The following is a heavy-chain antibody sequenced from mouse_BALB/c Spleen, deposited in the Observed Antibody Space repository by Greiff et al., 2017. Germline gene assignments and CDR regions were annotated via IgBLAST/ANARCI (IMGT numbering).Heavy chain of an antibody. J-gene: IGHJ4*01. CDR1: GFHIKDYY. D-gene: IGHD2-14*01. CDR2: IDPENGDH. Sequence: EVKLVESGAELVRPGASVKLSCTASGFHIKDYYMHWVKQRPEQGLEWIGWIDPENGDHEYAPKFQGKATMTADTSSHTAYLQLSSLTSEDTAVYCGTPYYKYDWDMDYWGQGTSVTVSS. V-gene: IGHV14-4*02. CDR3: TPYYKYDWDMDY.